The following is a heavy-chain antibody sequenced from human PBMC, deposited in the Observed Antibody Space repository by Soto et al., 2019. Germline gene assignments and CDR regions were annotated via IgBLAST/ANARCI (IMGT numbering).Heavy chain of an antibody. J-gene: IGHJ6*02. CDR2: INPNSGGT. CDR3: ARMGSSIAARGYYYYGMDV. Sequence: ASVKVSCKASGYTFTGYYMHWVRQAPGQGLEWMGWINPNSGGTNYAQKFQGRVTMTRDTSISTAYMELSRLRSDDTAVYYCARMGSSIAARGYYYYGMDVWGQGTTVTVSS. D-gene: IGHD6-6*01. CDR1: GYTFTGYY. V-gene: IGHV1-2*02.